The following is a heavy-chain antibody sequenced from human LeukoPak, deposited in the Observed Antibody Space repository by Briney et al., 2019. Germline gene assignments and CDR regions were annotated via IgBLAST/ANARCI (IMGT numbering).Heavy chain of an antibody. CDR1: GGSISSSSYY. D-gene: IGHD6-19*01. V-gene: IGHV4-39*07. CDR3: ARGGWYSYPVDY. CDR2: IYYSGST. J-gene: IGHJ4*02. Sequence: SETLSLTCTVSGGSISSSSYYWGWIRQPPGKGLEWIGSIYYSGSTYYNPSLKSRVTISVDTSKNQFSLKLSSVTAADTAVYYCARGGWYSYPVDYWGQGTLVTVSS.